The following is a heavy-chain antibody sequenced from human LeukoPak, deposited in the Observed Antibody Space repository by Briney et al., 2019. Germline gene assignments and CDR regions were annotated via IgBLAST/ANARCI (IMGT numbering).Heavy chain of an antibody. V-gene: IGHV5-51*01. J-gene: IGHJ4*02. Sequence: GESLKISCKGSGYSFTSYWIGWVRQMPGKGLEWMGIIHPGDSDTRYSPSFQGQVTISADKSINTAYLQWSSLKASDTAMYYCARQGPGYDFLTDFIGVGYYFDQWGQGTLVTVSS. CDR3: ARQGPGYDFLTDFIGVGYYFDQ. CDR1: GYSFTSYW. CDR2: IHPGDSDT. D-gene: IGHD3-9*01.